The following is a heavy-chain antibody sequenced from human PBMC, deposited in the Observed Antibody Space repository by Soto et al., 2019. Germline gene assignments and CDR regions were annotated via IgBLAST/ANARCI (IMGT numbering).Heavy chain of an antibody. CDR1: GFTFSSYA. V-gene: IGHV3-30-3*01. CDR3: ARDTGHYYDSSGCPPDY. CDR2: ISYDGSNK. D-gene: IGHD3-22*01. J-gene: IGHJ4*02. Sequence: GGSLRLSCAASGFTFSSYAMHWVRQAPGKGLEWVAVISYDGSNKYYADSVKGRFTISRDNSKNTLYLQMNSLRAEDTAVYYCARDTGHYYDSSGCPPDYWGQGTLVTVSS.